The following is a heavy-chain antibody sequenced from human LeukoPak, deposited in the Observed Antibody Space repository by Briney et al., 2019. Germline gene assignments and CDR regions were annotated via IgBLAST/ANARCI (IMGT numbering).Heavy chain of an antibody. J-gene: IGHJ4*02. CDR3: AKKWGWGPFDY. D-gene: IGHD1-26*01. Sequence: GGSLRLSCAASGFTFSSYAMHWVRQAPGKGLEWVAVISYDGSNKYYADSVKGRFTISRDNSKNTLYLQMNSLRAEDTAVYYCAKKWGWGPFDYWGQGTLVTVSS. CDR2: ISYDGSNK. V-gene: IGHV3-30-3*01. CDR1: GFTFSSYA.